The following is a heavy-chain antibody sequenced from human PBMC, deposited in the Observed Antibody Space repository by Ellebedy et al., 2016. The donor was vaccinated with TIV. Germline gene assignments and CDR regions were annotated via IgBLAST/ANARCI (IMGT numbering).Heavy chain of an antibody. V-gene: IGHV1-18*01. CDR2: ISAYNGHT. Sequence: AASVKVSCKASGYTFTRYGFSWVRQAPGQGLEWMGWISAYNGHTNYPQKFQGRVTMTTDTATSTAYMELRSLRSDDTAVYYCARLVGTMSPVLSKHFDHWGQGTHVTVSS. CDR3: ARLVGTMSPVLSKHFDH. CDR1: GYTFTRYG. D-gene: IGHD1-26*01. J-gene: IGHJ4*02.